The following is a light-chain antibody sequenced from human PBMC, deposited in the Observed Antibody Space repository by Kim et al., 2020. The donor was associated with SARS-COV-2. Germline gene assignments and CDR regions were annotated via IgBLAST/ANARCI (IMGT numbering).Light chain of an antibody. CDR3: QTWGTGIWV. CDR1: SGHSSYA. J-gene: IGLJ3*02. Sequence: ASVKLTCTPSSGHSSYANAWHQQQPEKGPRYLMKLNSDGSHSKGDGIPDRFSGSSSGAERYLTISSLQSEDEADYYCQTWGTGIWVFGGGTQLTVL. CDR2: LNSDGSH. V-gene: IGLV4-69*01.